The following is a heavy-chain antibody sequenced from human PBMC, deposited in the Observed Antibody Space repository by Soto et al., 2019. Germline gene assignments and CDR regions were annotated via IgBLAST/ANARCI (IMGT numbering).Heavy chain of an antibody. D-gene: IGHD6-13*01. J-gene: IGHJ4*02. Sequence: VQLLESGGGLVQPGGSLRLSCAASGFTFSNYAVTWVLQAPGKGLEWVSKIIGSGGSTYYADSVKGRFTISRDNSKNTLYLQMNSLRAEDTAVYYCEKAQGSSLYEIDYWGQGTLVTVSS. V-gene: IGHV3-23*01. CDR1: GFTFSNYA. CDR2: IIGSGGST. CDR3: EKAQGSSLYEIDY.